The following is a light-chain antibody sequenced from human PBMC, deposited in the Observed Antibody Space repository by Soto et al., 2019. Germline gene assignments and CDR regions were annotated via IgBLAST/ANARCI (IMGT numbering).Light chain of an antibody. J-gene: IGKJ4*01. CDR3: LQHNTYPLS. CDR2: GAS. V-gene: IGKV1-17*03. Sequence: DIQITQCTTAMSASVGDRVTISCRASQAISHYLAWFHQRPGKVPKRLIYGASTLQSGVPSRFSGSGSGTEFTLTISSLQPEDFGTYYCLQHNTYPLSFGGGTKV. CDR1: QAISHY.